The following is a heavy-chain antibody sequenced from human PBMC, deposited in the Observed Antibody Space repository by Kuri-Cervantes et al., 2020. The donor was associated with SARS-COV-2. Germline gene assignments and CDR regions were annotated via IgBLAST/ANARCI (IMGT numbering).Heavy chain of an antibody. CDR1: GFTVSSNY. CDR2: IYSGGST. J-gene: IGHJ4*02. V-gene: IGHV3-53*01. Sequence: GGSLRLSCAASGFTVSSNYMTWVRQAPGEGLEWVSVIYSGGSTYYADSVKGRFTISRDNSKNTLYLQMNSLRAEDTAVYYCARSPVWEGYFDFWGQGTLVTVSS. D-gene: IGHD1-26*01. CDR3: ARSPVWEGYFDF.